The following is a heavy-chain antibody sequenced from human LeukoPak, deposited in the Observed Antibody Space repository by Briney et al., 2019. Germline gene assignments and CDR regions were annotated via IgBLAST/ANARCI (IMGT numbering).Heavy chain of an antibody. CDR2: INHSGST. CDR3: ARLTAFMFGEFGFDY. J-gene: IGHJ4*02. CDR1: GGSFSGYY. Sequence: SETLSLTCAVYGGSFSGYYWRWIRQPPGKGLEWIGEINHSGSTNYNPSLKSRVTISVETSKNQLSLKLSSVTAADTAVYYCARLTAFMFGEFGFDYWGQGTLVTVSS. V-gene: IGHV4-34*01. D-gene: IGHD3-10*02.